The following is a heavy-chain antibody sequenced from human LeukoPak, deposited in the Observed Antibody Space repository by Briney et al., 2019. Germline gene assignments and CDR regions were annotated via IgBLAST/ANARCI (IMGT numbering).Heavy chain of an antibody. Sequence: ASVKVSCKASGYTFTSYYTHWVRQALGQGLEWMGIINPSGGSTSYAQKFQGRVTMTRDTSTSTVYMELSSLRSEDTAVYYCARDYSSSDAFDIWGQGTMVTVSS. CDR2: INPSGGST. D-gene: IGHD6-13*01. CDR1: GYTFTSYY. V-gene: IGHV1-46*01. J-gene: IGHJ3*02. CDR3: ARDYSSSDAFDI.